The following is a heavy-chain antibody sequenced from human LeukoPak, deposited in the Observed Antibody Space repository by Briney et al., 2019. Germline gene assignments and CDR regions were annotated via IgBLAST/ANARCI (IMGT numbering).Heavy chain of an antibody. D-gene: IGHD6-13*01. V-gene: IGHV3-11*04. CDR1: GFTFSDYY. CDR3: AGRQQLVRADADY. J-gene: IGHJ4*02. Sequence: PGGSLRLSCAASGFTFSDYYMSWIRQAPGKGLEWISYISTSGTIYDADSVKGRFTISRDNAKSSLYLQMNSLRAEDTAVYFCAGRQQLVRADADYWGQGTLVTVSS. CDR2: ISTSGTI.